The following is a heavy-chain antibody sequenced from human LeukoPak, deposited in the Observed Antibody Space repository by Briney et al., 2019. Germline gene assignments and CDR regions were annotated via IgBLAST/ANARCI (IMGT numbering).Heavy chain of an antibody. CDR2: IIPILGIA. CDR3: ARDPRDSSGYSNGGY. V-gene: IGHV1-69*04. CDR1: GGTFSSYA. Sequence: ASVKVSCKASGGTFSSYAISWVRQAPGQGLEWMGRIIPILGIANYAQKFQGRVTITADKSTSTAYMELSSLRSEDTAVYYCARDPRDSSGYSNGGYWGQGTLVTVSS. D-gene: IGHD3-22*01. J-gene: IGHJ4*02.